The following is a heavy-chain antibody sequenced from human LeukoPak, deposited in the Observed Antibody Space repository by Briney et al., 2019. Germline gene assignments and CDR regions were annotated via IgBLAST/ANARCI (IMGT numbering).Heavy chain of an antibody. V-gene: IGHV3-48*03. CDR3: AVLGSTMFGGV. CDR1: GFTFSSYE. D-gene: IGHD3-10*02. Sequence: GGSLRLSCAASGFTFSSYEMNWVRQAPGKGLEWVSYISSSGGTINYADSVKGRFTISRDNAKNSLYLQMNSLRAEDTAVYYCAVLGSTMFGGVWGEGTTVTISS. CDR2: ISSSGGTI. J-gene: IGHJ6*01.